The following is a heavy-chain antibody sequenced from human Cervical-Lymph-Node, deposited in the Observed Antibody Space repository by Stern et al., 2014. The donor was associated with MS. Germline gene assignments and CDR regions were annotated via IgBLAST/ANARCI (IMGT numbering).Heavy chain of an antibody. CDR2: IDEYGSRT. V-gene: IGHV3-74*02. D-gene: IGHD5/OR15-5a*01. CDR3: IRDLAGVSSY. CDR1: GYIFSSYW. J-gene: IGHJ4*02. Sequence: EVQLLESGGGLVQPGASLRLSCEASGYIFSSYWMHWVRQVPGKGLVWVSRIDEYGSRTDYADSVRGRFTISRDNARDTLYLQMHNLRVEDTAVYYCIRDLAGVSSYWGQGALVTVSS.